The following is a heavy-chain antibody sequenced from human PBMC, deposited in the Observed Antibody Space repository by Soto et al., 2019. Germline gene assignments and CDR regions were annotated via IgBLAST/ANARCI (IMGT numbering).Heavy chain of an antibody. V-gene: IGHV1-69*13. CDR1: GGTFGSQG. J-gene: IGHJ4*02. D-gene: IGHD5-18*01. Sequence: SVKVSCKASGGTFGSQGIAWVRQAPGQGLEWMGGFIAMLGTPTYAKKVQGRATISADESLTSSYLELRSLRSEDTGVYFCARGAMANFDYWCQGTLVTVST. CDR2: FIAMLGTP. CDR3: ARGAMANFDY.